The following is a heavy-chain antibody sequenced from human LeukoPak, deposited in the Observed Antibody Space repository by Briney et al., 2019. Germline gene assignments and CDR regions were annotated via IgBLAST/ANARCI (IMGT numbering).Heavy chain of an antibody. V-gene: IGHV1-69*13. CDR3: ARDRENYSNNDAFDI. D-gene: IGHD4-11*01. CDR2: IIPIFGTA. CDR1: GGTFSSYA. Sequence: SVKVSCKASGGTFSSYAISWVRQAPGQGLEWMGGIIPIFGTANYAQKFQGRVTITADEPTSTAYMELSSLRSEDTAVYYCARDRENYSNNDAFDIWGQGTMVTVSS. J-gene: IGHJ3*02.